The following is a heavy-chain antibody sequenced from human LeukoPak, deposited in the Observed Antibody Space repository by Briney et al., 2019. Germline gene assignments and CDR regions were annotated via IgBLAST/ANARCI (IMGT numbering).Heavy chain of an antibody. D-gene: IGHD3-10*02. CDR2: ITGGGDTT. CDR3: AELGITMIGGV. J-gene: IGHJ6*04. V-gene: IGHV3-23*01. Sequence: PGGSLRLSCAASGLIFSSYAMNWVRQAPGKGLEWVSAITGGGDTTYYADSVKGRFTISRDNAKNSLYLRMNSLRAEDTAVYYCAELGITMIGGVWGKGTTVTISS. CDR1: GLIFSSYA.